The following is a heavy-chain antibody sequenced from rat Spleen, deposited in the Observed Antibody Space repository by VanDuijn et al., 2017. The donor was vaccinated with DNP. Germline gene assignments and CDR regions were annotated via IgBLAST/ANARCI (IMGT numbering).Heavy chain of an antibody. Sequence: EVQLVESGGGLVQPGRSMKLSCAASGFIFSNHWMTWIRQAPGKGLEWVASISTGGGNTYYRDSVKGRFTISRDNAKNTQYLQMDSLRSEDTATYYCARLEGWFAYWGQGTLVTVSS. CDR3: ARLEGWFAY. CDR1: GFIFSNHW. V-gene: IGHV5S13*01. J-gene: IGHJ3*01. CDR2: ISTGGGNT.